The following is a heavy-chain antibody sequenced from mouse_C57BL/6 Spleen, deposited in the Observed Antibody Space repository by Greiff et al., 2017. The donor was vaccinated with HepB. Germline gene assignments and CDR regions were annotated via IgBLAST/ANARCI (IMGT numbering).Heavy chain of an antibody. D-gene: IGHD1-1*01. CDR2: IDPSDSYT. CDR3: ARDYGSSDY. V-gene: IGHV1-59*01. J-gene: IGHJ2*01. CDR1: GYTFTSYW. Sequence: QVQLQQPGAELVRPGTSVKLSCKASGYTFTSYWMHWVKQRPGQGLEWIGVIDPSDSYTNYNQKFKGKATLTVDTSSSTAYMQLSSLTSEDSAVYYCARDYGSSDYWGQGTTLTVSS.